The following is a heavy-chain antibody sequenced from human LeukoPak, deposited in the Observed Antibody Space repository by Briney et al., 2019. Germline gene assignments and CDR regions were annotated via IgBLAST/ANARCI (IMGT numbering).Heavy chain of an antibody. CDR1: GGSISSYY. J-gene: IGHJ4*02. Sequence: SETLSLTCTVSGGSISSYYWSWIRQPPGKELEWIGYIYYSGSTKYNPSLKSRVTMSVDTSKNQFSLKLSSVTAADTAVYYCARHSSNWFYLDYWGQGTLVTVSS. V-gene: IGHV4-59*08. D-gene: IGHD6-13*01. CDR2: IYYSGST. CDR3: ARHSSNWFYLDY.